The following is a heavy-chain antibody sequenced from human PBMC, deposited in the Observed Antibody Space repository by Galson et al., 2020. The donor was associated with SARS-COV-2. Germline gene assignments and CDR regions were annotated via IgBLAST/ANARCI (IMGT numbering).Heavy chain of an antibody. CDR3: ARGRGGGMIYAYDI. V-gene: IGHV4-39*07. CDR2: LYYSRST. J-gene: IGHJ3*02. Sequence: SETLSLTCTVSGGSISSSSYSWGWLRQPPGKGLEWIGSLYYSRSTYYTPSRKRRVTISVDTSKNPFSLKRSSVTAADAAVYYCARGRGGGMIYAYDICGQGTRVTVVS. CDR1: GGSISSSSYS. D-gene: IGHD3-16*01.